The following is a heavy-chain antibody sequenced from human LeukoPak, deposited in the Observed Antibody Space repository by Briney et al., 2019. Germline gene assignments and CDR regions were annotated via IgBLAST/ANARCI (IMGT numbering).Heavy chain of an antibody. CDR2: ISSSSSYI. CDR3: ARDISPSGRNIVVVPAAIRPRDAFDI. D-gene: IGHD2-2*01. V-gene: IGHV3-21*01. CDR1: GFTFSSYS. Sequence: PGGSLRLSCAASGFTFSSYSMNWVRQAPGKGLEWVSSISSSSSYIYYADSVKGRFTISRDNAKNSLYLQMNSLRAEDTAVYYCARDISPSGRNIVVVPAAIRPRDAFDIWGQGTMVTVSS. J-gene: IGHJ3*02.